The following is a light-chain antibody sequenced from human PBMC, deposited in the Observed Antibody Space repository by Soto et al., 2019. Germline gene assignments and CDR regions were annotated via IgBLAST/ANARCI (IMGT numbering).Light chain of an antibody. V-gene: IGKV3-15*01. Sequence: EIVMTQSPATLSVSPGERATLSCRASQSVSSNLAWYQQKPGQAPRLLIYCASTRATGIPARFSGSGSGTEFTLTISSLQSEDFAVYYCQQYHNWPIPFGQGTRLANK. J-gene: IGKJ5*01. CDR2: CAS. CDR1: QSVSSN. CDR3: QQYHNWPIP.